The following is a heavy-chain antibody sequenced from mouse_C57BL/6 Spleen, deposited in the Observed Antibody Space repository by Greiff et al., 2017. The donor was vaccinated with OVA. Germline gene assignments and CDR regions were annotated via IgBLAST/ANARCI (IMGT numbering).Heavy chain of an antibody. Sequence: VQLKESGGDLVKPGGSLKLSCAASGFTFSSYGMSWVRQTPDKRLEWVATISSGGSYTYYPDSVKGRFTISRDNAKNTLYLQMSSLKSEDTAMYYCARQGDYSNYCDYWGQGTTLTVSS. CDR1: GFTFSSYG. D-gene: IGHD2-5*01. V-gene: IGHV5-6*01. CDR3: ARQGDYSNYCDY. CDR2: ISSGGSYT. J-gene: IGHJ2*01.